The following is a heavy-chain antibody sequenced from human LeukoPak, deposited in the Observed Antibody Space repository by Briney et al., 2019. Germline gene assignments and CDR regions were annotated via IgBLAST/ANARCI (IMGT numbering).Heavy chain of an antibody. CDR3: ARDRVAAAGYFDY. CDR1: GGSISSSSYY. J-gene: IGHJ4*02. CDR2: IYYSGST. Sequence: PSETLSLTCTVSGGSISSSSYYWGWIRQPPGKGLEWIGSIYYSGSTYYNPSLKSRVTISVDTSKNQFSLKLNSVTAADTAVYYCARDRVAAAGYFDYWGQGILVTVSS. D-gene: IGHD6-13*01. V-gene: IGHV4-39*07.